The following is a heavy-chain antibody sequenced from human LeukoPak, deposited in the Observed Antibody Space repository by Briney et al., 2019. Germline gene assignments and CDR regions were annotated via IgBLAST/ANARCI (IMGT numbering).Heavy chain of an antibody. CDR3: ARVIRGVTSN. D-gene: IGHD3-10*01. V-gene: IGHV1-8*03. Sequence: ASVKVSCKASGYTFTSYGISWVRQAPGQGLEWMGWMNPNSGNTGYAQKFQGRVTITRNTSISTAYMELSSLRSEDTAVYYCARVIRGVTSNWGQGTLVTVSS. CDR1: GYTFTSYG. J-gene: IGHJ4*02. CDR2: MNPNSGNT.